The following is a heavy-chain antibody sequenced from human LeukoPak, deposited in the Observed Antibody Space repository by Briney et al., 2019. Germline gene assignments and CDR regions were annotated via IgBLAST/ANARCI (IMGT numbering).Heavy chain of an antibody. CDR2: ISSSSSYI. J-gene: IGHJ4*02. Sequence: MSGGSLRLSCAASGFTFGGFNMNWVRQAPGKGLEWVASISSSSSYIYNADSVKGRFTISRDNAKNSLYLQTDSLRAEDTAVCYCARDGAGHYFDYWGQGALVTVSS. CDR3: ARDGAGHYFDY. CDR1: GFTFGGFN. D-gene: IGHD1-14*01. V-gene: IGHV3-21*01.